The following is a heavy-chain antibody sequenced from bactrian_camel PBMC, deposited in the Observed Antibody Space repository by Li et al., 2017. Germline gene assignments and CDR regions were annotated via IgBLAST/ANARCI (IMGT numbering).Heavy chain of an antibody. V-gene: IGHV3S1*01. J-gene: IGHJ4*01. D-gene: IGHD2*01. Sequence: HVQLVESGGDSVQSGGSLRLSCSASGDTYSYSSGCMQWFRQAPGKEREGVASTDTDGLATYADSVKGQFTISRDNAKNTVYLQMNSLKPEDTALYYCAKALGSGDYYTGEYNYWGQGTQVTVS. CDR2: TDTDGLAT. CDR3: AKALGSGDYYTGEYNY. CDR1: GDTYSYSSGC.